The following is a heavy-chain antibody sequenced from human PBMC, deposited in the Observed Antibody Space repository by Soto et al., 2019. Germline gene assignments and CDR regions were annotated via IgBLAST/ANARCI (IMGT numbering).Heavy chain of an antibody. CDR2: TRDKVNSYTT. Sequence: GGSLRLSCAASGFTFSDHYMDWVRQAPGKGLQWVGRTRDKVNSYTTEYAASVKGRFTISRDDSKNSLYLQMNSLRSVDTAVYYGVRVSTDWHNAFDIWGRGTMVTVSS. CDR1: GFTFSDHY. V-gene: IGHV3-72*01. J-gene: IGHJ3*02. CDR3: VRVSTDWHNAFDI. D-gene: IGHD3-3*02.